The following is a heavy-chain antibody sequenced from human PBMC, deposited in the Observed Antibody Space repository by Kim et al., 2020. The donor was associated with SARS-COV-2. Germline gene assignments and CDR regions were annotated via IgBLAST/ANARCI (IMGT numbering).Heavy chain of an antibody. Sequence: ADSVKGRFTISRDNSKNTLYLQMNSLRAEDTAVYYCARDGIQLWREAFDIWGQGTMVTVSS. CDR3: ARDGIQLWREAFDI. V-gene: IGHV3-30*07. D-gene: IGHD5-18*01. J-gene: IGHJ3*02.